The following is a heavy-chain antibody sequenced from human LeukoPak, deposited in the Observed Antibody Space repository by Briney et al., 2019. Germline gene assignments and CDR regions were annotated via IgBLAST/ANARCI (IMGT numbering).Heavy chain of an antibody. D-gene: IGHD4-17*01. CDR3: AREGDYGLGY. Sequence: SETLSLTCAVYGGSFSGYYWSWIRQPQGKGLEWIGEINHSGSTNYNPSLKSRVTISVDTSKNQFSLKLSSVTAADTAVYYCAREGDYGLGYWGQGTLVTVSS. V-gene: IGHV4-34*01. J-gene: IGHJ4*02. CDR2: INHSGST. CDR1: GGSFSGYY.